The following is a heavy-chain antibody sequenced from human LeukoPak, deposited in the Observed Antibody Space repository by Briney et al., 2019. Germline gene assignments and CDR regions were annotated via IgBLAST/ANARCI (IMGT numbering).Heavy chain of an antibody. J-gene: IGHJ4*02. CDR3: ARGADEGGSSSPQTYYFDY. D-gene: IGHD6-6*01. CDR2: INHSGST. Sequence: SETLSLTCAVYGGSFSGYYLSWIRQPPGKGLEWIGEINHSGSTNYNPSLKSRVTISVDTSKNQFSLKLSSVTAADTAVYYCARGADEGGSSSPQTYYFDYWGQGTLVTVSS. V-gene: IGHV4-34*01. CDR1: GGSFSGYY.